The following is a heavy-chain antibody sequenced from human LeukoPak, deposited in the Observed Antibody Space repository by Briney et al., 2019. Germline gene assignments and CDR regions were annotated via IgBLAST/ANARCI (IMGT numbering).Heavy chain of an antibody. CDR2: INHSGRT. CDR3: ANLAGTVQHS. Sequence: SETLSLTCVVYGGSFTGYYWSWIRQPPGKGLEWIGEINHSGRTNYNPSLKSRVTISVDRPKNQFSLNLTSVTAADTAVYYCANLAGTVQHSWGQGTLVTVSS. D-gene: IGHD6-13*01. V-gene: IGHV4-34*01. J-gene: IGHJ4*02. CDR1: GGSFTGYY.